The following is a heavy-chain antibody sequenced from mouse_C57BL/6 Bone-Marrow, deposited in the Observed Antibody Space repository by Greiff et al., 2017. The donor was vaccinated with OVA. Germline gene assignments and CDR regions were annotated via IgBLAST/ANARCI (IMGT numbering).Heavy chain of an antibody. CDR3: ARRELRRFAY. V-gene: IGHV5-6*02. CDR1: GFTFSSYG. CDR2: ISSGGSNT. Sequence: EVKLVESGGDLVKPGGSLKLSCAASGFTFSSYGMSWVRQTPDKRLEWVATISSGGSNTYYPDSVKGRFTISRDNAKNTLYLQMSSLKSEDTAMYYCARRELRRFAYWGQGTLVTVSA. J-gene: IGHJ3*01. D-gene: IGHD2-4*01.